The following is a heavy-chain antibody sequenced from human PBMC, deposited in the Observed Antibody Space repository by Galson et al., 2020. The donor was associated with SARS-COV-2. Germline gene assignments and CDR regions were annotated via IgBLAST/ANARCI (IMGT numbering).Heavy chain of an antibody. CDR3: ARAQLGDIVVVPAATPPLDWYFDL. D-gene: IGHD2-2*01. Sequence: SVKVSCKASGGTFSSYAISWVRQAPGQGLEWMGGIIPIFGTANYAQKFQGRVTITADKSTSTAYMELSSLRSEDTAVYYCARAQLGDIVVVPAATPPLDWYFDLWGRGTLVTVSS. CDR1: GGTFSSYA. CDR2: IIPIFGTA. V-gene: IGHV1-69*06. J-gene: IGHJ2*01.